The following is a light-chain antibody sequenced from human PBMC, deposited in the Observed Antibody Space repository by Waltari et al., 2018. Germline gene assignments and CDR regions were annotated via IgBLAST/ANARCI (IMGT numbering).Light chain of an antibody. V-gene: IGLV1-40*01. J-gene: IGLJ1*01. CDR2: SNN. Sequence: QSVLTKPPSVSGAPGQRVTISCTVKSSNIRAGYAVHCYKQLPGPAPKLLIYSNNNRPSGVPDRFSGSKSGTSASLAITGLQAEYEADYYCQSYDSSLSGGVFGTGTKVTVL. CDR1: SSNIRAGYA. CDR3: QSYDSSLSGGV.